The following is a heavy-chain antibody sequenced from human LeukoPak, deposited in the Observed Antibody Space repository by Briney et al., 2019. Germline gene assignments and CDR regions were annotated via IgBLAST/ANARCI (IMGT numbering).Heavy chain of an antibody. CDR2: IIPFIGTA. CDR1: GCTFTSYA. D-gene: IGHD5-12*01. CDR3: ARSSGYEKKARDQ. J-gene: IGHJ5*02. V-gene: IGHV1-69*04. Sequence: ASVKVSCKASGCTFTSYAISWVRQAPGQGLEWMGRIIPFIGTANYAQKFQGRVTITTDKSTSTAYMELSSLRSEDTAVYYCARSSGYEKKARDQWGEGTLVSVSS.